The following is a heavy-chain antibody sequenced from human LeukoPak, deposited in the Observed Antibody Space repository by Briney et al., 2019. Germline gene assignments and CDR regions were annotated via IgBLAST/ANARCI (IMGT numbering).Heavy chain of an antibody. CDR3: ARPYYDSSGYYLDAFDI. CDR1: GGSISSYY. CDR2: IYTSGST. J-gene: IGHJ3*02. V-gene: IGHV4-4*07. Sequence: SETLSLTCTVSGGSISSYYWSWIRQPAGKGLEWIGRIYTSGSTNYNPSLKSRVTMSVDTSKNQFSLKLSSVTAADTAVYYCARPYYDSSGYYLDAFDIWGQGTMVTVSS. D-gene: IGHD3-22*01.